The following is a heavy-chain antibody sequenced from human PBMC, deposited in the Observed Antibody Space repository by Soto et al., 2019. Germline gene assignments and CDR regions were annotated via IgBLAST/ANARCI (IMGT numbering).Heavy chain of an antibody. D-gene: IGHD2-2*01. CDR2: IKTRAEGVTT. CDR3: AADTPVFGQGEFEY. CDR1: GFTSNTAW. V-gene: IGHV3-15*01. J-gene: IGHJ4*02. Sequence: PGGSLRLSCEASGFTSNTAWMTWLRRAPGKGLEWVALIKTRAEGVTTHYAAPVKDRFTVSRDDSQNRVYLQLNSLKTEDTAVYYCAADTPVFGQGEFEYWGQGIQVTVSS.